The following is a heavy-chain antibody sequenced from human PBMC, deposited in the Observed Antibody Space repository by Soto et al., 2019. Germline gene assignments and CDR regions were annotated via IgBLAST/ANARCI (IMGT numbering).Heavy chain of an antibody. D-gene: IGHD3-10*01. J-gene: IGHJ5*02. Sequence: ASVKVSCKASAYTFTSYGITWVRQATGQGLEWMGWMNPNSGNTGYAQKFQGRVTMTRNTSISTAYMELSSLRSEDTAVYYCARENYGNSAWFDPWGQETLVTVSS. CDR2: MNPNSGNT. CDR1: AYTFTSYG. CDR3: ARENYGNSAWFDP. V-gene: IGHV1-8*02.